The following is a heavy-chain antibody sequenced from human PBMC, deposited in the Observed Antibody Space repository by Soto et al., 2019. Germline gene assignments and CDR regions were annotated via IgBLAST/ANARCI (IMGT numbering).Heavy chain of an antibody. Sequence: PGGSLRLSCSASGFKFRNYAMHWVRQAPGKGLEYVSLINTNGSGTYYADYVKGRFTVSRDNSKNTLYLQMSSLRLEDTAVYYCVKVASWGQGTLVTVSS. J-gene: IGHJ4*02. CDR3: VKVAS. CDR2: INTNGSGT. CDR1: GFKFRNYA. V-gene: IGHV3-64D*06.